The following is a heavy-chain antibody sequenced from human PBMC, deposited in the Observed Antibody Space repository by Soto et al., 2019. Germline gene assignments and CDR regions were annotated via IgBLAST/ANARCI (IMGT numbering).Heavy chain of an antibody. D-gene: IGHD2-21*02. Sequence: EVQLLESGGGLVQPGGSLRLSCAASGFTFSSYAMSWVRQAPGKGLEWVSAISGSGGSTYYADSVKGRFTISRDNSKNTLYLQMNSLRAEDTAVYYCAKFRAYCGGDCYLIVRDAFDIWGQGTMVTVSS. J-gene: IGHJ3*02. CDR3: AKFRAYCGGDCYLIVRDAFDI. V-gene: IGHV3-23*01. CDR1: GFTFSSYA. CDR2: ISGSGGST.